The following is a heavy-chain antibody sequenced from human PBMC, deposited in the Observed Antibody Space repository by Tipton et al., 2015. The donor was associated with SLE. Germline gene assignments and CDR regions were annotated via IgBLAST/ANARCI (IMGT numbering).Heavy chain of an antibody. V-gene: IGHV3-21*01. CDR2: ISSSSSYI. CDR3: AKLTLSGSGMDV. J-gene: IGHJ6*02. Sequence: SLRLSCAASGFTFSSYSMNWVRQAPGKGLEWVSSISSSSSYIYYADSVKGRFTISRDNAKNSLYLQMNSLRAEDTAVYYCAKLTLSGSGMDVWGQGTTVTVSS. D-gene: IGHD6-25*01. CDR1: GFTFSSYS.